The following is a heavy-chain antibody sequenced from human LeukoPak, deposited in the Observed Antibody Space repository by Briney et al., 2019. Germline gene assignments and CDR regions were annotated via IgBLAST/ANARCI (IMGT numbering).Heavy chain of an antibody. CDR3: ARGPYSYDSSGAFDI. D-gene: IGHD3-22*01. Sequence: PSETLSLTSIVSGGSISSNSYYWGWIRQPPGKGLKWIGSIYYSGSTYYNPSLKSRVTISVDTSKNQFSLKLNSVTAADTAVYFCARGPYSYDSSGAFDIWGQGTMVTVSS. V-gene: IGHV4-39*01. CDR1: GGSISSNSYY. CDR2: IYYSGST. J-gene: IGHJ3*02.